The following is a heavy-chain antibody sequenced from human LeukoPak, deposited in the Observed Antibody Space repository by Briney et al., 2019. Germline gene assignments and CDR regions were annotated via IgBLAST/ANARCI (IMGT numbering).Heavy chain of an antibody. D-gene: IGHD3-3*01. J-gene: IGHJ4*02. CDR1: GFTFSSYA. V-gene: IGHV3-23*01. Sequence: PGGSLRLSCAASGFTFSSYAMSWVRQAPGKGLEWVSAINGSGGSTYYADSVKGRFTITRDNSKNTLYLQMNSLRAEDTAVYYCTKGKLRFLEWLLDYWGQGTLVTVSS. CDR3: TKGKLRFLEWLLDY. CDR2: INGSGGST.